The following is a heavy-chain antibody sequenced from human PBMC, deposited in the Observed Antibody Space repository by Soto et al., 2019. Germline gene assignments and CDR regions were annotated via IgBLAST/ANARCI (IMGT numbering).Heavy chain of an antibody. D-gene: IGHD4-17*01. J-gene: IGHJ5*02. CDR1: GGSISSGDYY. Sequence: SETLSLTCTVSGGSISSGDYYWSWIRQPPGKGLEWIGYIYYSGSTYYNPSLKSRVTISVDTSKNQFSLKLSSVTAADTAVYYCARDPSRLPSNRWFDPWGQGTLVTVSS. CDR2: IYYSGST. V-gene: IGHV4-30-4*01. CDR3: ARDPSRLPSNRWFDP.